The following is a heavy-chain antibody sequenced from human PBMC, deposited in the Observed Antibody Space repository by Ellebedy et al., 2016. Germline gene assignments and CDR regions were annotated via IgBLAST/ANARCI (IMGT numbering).Heavy chain of an antibody. CDR3: AKDMGILLWFGEFDY. V-gene: IGHV3-9*01. CDR1: GFTFDDYA. Sequence: SLKISCAASGFTFDDYAMHWVRQAPGKGLEWVSGISWNSGSIGYADSVKGRFTISRDNAKNSLYLQMNSLRAEDTALYYCAKDMGILLWFGEFDYWGQGTLVTVSS. D-gene: IGHD3-10*01. J-gene: IGHJ4*02. CDR2: ISWNSGSI.